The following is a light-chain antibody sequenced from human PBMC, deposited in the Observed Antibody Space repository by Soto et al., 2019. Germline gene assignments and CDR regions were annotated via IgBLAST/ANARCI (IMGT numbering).Light chain of an antibody. V-gene: IGKV1-39*01. CDR3: QQSSSSPWT. CDR1: QSISSY. J-gene: IGKJ1*01. CDR2: AAF. Sequence: DIQMTQSPFSLSASVGDRVSITCLASQSISSYLNWYQQKPGKAPKLLIYAAFTLQTGVSSRFIGSGSGTDFTLTINSLQPEDFATYYCQQSSSSPWTFGQGTKVDIK.